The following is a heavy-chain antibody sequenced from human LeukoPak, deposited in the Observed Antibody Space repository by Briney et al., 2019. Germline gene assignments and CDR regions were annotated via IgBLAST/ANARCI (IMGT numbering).Heavy chain of an antibody. Sequence: GASVRVSCKSSGYTFISSDINWVRQASGQGLEWLGWMNPNSGNRAYAPKFQGRVTMTRDTSTSTAYMDLSSLDYDDTAVYYCARGLPTRGSSWFEPWGQGTLVTVSS. CDR1: GYTFISSD. D-gene: IGHD3-10*01. CDR3: ARGLPTRGSSWFEP. J-gene: IGHJ5*02. CDR2: MNPNSGNR. V-gene: IGHV1-8*01.